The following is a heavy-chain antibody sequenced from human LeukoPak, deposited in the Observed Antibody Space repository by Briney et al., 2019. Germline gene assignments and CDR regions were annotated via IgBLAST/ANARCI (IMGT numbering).Heavy chain of an antibody. CDR2: IIPILGIA. Sequence: SVKVSCKASGGTFSNYAISWVRQAPGQGLEWMGRIIPILGIANYAQKFQGRVTITADKSTSTAYMELSSLRSEDTAVYYCARGSIAGPLVLYDYWGQGTLVTVSS. J-gene: IGHJ4*02. CDR3: ARGSIAGPLVLYDY. V-gene: IGHV1-69*04. CDR1: GGTFSNYA. D-gene: IGHD6-6*01.